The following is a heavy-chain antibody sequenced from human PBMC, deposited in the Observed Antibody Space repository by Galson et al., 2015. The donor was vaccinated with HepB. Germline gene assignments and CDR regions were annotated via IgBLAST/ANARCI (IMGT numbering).Heavy chain of an antibody. Sequence: QSGAEVKKPGESLKVSCKGFGYTFTKYWIGWVRQVPGKGLEWMGIIYPGDSETIYSPSFQGQVTISADKSISTAYLQWNSLKASDTAMYYCARLGFGPYEEFYHYYTMDVWGQGTTVTVSS. CDR2: IYPGDSET. CDR1: GYTFTKYW. V-gene: IGHV5-51*01. J-gene: IGHJ6*02. D-gene: IGHD3-16*01. CDR3: ARLGFGPYEEFYHYYTMDV.